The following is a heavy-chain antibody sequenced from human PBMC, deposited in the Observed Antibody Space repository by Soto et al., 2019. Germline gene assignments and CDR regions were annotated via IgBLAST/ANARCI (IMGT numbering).Heavy chain of an antibody. Sequence: PGGSLRLSCAASGFTFSHYWMHWVRQAPGKGLVWVSRINNDGSTTTYADSVKGRFTISRDNANNTLYLQMNSLRAEDTALYYCARGGYFYGSGSYYTSYWGQGTLVTVSS. CDR3: ARGGYFYGSGSYYTSY. J-gene: IGHJ4*02. D-gene: IGHD3-10*01. CDR2: INNDGSTT. CDR1: GFTFSHYW. V-gene: IGHV3-74*01.